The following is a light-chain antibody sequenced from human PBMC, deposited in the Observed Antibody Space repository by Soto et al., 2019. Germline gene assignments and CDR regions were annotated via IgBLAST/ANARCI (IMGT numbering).Light chain of an antibody. CDR2: GPS. V-gene: IGKV3-15*01. Sequence: EIVMTQSPATLSVSPGERATLSCRASQSISSNLAWYQQKPGQAPRLLIYGPSTRATGIPARFSGSGSGTEFTLTISSLQSEDFAAYYCQQYNNWPLTFGGGTKVDIK. CDR3: QQYNNWPLT. CDR1: QSISSN. J-gene: IGKJ4*01.